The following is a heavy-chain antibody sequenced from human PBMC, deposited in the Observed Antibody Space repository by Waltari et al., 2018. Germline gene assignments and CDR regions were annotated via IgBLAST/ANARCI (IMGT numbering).Heavy chain of an antibody. CDR2: INPNTGGT. CDR3: ARQAARNFDY. J-gene: IGHJ4*02. V-gene: IGHV1-2*02. CDR1: GYNFIGYY. Sequence: QVQLVQSGAEVKKPGASVNVPCKASGYNFIGYYINWVRQAPGQGLEWMGWINPNTGGTKYAQKYQGRVTLTRDTSISTAYMELSSLGSDDMAVFYCARQAARNFDYWGQGTLVTVSS.